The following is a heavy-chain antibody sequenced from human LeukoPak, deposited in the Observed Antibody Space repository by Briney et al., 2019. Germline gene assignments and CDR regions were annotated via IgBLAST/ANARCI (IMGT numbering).Heavy chain of an antibody. Sequence: ASVNVSCKVSGYTLTELSMHWVRQAPGQGLEWMGIINPSGGSTSYAQKFQGRVTMTRDTSTSTVYMELSSLRSEDTAVYSCARSHREMATIGILGYGMAVWGQGTTVTVSS. D-gene: IGHD5-24*01. CDR3: ARSHREMATIGILGYGMAV. V-gene: IGHV1-46*01. CDR1: GYTLTELS. CDR2: INPSGGST. J-gene: IGHJ6*02.